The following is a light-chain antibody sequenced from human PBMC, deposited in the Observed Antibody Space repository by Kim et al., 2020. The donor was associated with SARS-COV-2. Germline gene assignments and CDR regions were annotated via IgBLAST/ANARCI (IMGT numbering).Light chain of an antibody. CDR1: SLRNYY. Sequence: SSELTQDPAVSVALGQTVRITCQGDSLRNYYASWYQQKPGQAPVLVIYGKNNRPSGIPDRFSASTSGNTASLIITGAQAEDEADYYCNSRDSSGNHWVFGGGTQLTVL. CDR3: NSRDSSGNHWV. CDR2: GKN. J-gene: IGLJ3*02. V-gene: IGLV3-19*01.